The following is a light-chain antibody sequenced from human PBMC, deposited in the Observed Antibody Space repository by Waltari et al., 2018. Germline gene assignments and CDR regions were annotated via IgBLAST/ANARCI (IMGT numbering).Light chain of an antibody. J-gene: IGKJ1*01. V-gene: IGKV3-15*01. CDR2: GAS. Sequence: EIVMTQSPATLSVSPGERATLSCRASQSVSSNLAWYQQKPGQAHRLRIYGASTRATGVAARFSGSWSGTEFTLTISSLQSEDFAVYYCQQYNNWPPWTFGQGTKVEIK. CDR1: QSVSSN. CDR3: QQYNNWPPWT.